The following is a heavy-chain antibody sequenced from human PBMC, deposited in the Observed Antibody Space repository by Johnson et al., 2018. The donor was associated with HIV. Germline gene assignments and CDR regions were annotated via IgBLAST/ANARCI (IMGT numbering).Heavy chain of an antibody. CDR2: ISWNGGNT. V-gene: IGHV3-20*04. J-gene: IGHJ3*02. D-gene: IGHD1-26*01. CDR1: GFTFDDYG. CDR3: ARVLKLNWSFAAFDI. Sequence: VQLMESGGGVVRPGGSLRLSCAASGFTFDDYGMSWVRKAPGKGLEWVSGISWNGGNTGYADSVKGRFTTARDNAKNSLYLQMSRLRAEETAFYYCARVLKLNWSFAAFDIWGQGTMVTGPS.